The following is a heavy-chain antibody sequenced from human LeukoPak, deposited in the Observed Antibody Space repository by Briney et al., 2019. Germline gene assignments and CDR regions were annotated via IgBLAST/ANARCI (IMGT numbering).Heavy chain of an antibody. J-gene: IGHJ4*02. CDR3: ARARDYFDY. CDR1: GFTFSDYY. CDR2: ISSSGSTI. Sequence: GGSLRLSCAASGFTFSDYYMTWIRQAPGKGLEWLSYISSSGSTIYYADSVRGRFTISRDNAKNSLYLQMNSLRAEDTDVYYCARARDYFDYWGQGTLVTVSS. V-gene: IGHV3-11*01.